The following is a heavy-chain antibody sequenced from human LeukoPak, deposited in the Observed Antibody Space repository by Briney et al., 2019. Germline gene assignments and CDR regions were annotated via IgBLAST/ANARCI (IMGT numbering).Heavy chain of an antibody. CDR2: ISRDGINT. CDR1: GFAFSGYD. CDR3: ARDWRSGTYYLDY. Sequence: GGSLRLSCAASGFAFSGYDMIWVRQTPGKGLQWVSSISRDGINTHYAESVKGRFTISRDNAKNSLYLQMNSLRAEDTAVYFCARDWRSGTYYLDYWGQGTLVTVSS. D-gene: IGHD1-26*01. V-gene: IGHV3-21*01. J-gene: IGHJ4*02.